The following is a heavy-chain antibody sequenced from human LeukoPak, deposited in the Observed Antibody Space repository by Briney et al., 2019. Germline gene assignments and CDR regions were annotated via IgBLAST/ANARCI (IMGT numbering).Heavy chain of an antibody. Sequence: PSETLSLTCTVSGGSISSRSYYWGWIRQPPGKGLEWIGIIYYSGSTYSNPSLKSRVTISVDTSKNQFSLKLSSVTAADTAVYYCARVGVEYCSSTSCYDGVGYYYYYYMDVWGKGTTVTVSS. CDR2: IYYSGST. D-gene: IGHD2-2*01. J-gene: IGHJ6*03. CDR1: GGSISSRSYY. CDR3: ARVGVEYCSSTSCYDGVGYYYYYYMDV. V-gene: IGHV4-39*07.